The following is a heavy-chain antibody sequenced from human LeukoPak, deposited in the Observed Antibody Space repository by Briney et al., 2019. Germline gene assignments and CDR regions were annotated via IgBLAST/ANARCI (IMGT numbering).Heavy chain of an antibody. D-gene: IGHD5-18*01. CDR1: GFTCSSYV. CDR3: AFSPLGYNYGRAY. V-gene: IGHV3-23*01. J-gene: IGHJ4*02. Sequence: PGRSLRLSCTGSGFTCSSYVMNWVRQAPGKGLEWVSTLSEGGTTSYYADSVKGRFTVYRDNSQNTLYLEMNSLRGDDTALYFCAFSPLGYNYGRAYWGQGTLVIVSA. CDR2: LSEGGTTS.